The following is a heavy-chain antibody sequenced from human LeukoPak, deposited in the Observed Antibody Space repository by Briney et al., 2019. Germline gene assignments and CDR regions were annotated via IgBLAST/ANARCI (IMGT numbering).Heavy chain of an antibody. CDR1: GYTFTSYG. D-gene: IGHD5-12*01. CDR2: ISAYNGNT. Sequence: ASLKVSCKASGYTFTSYGISWMRQAPGQGLEWVGWISAYNGNTNCAQKLQGRVTMTTDTSTSTAYMELRSLRSDDTAVYYCARYRGADIAAYYYYYYMDVWGKGTTVTVSS. J-gene: IGHJ6*03. V-gene: IGHV1-18*01. CDR3: ARYRGADIAAYYYYYYMDV.